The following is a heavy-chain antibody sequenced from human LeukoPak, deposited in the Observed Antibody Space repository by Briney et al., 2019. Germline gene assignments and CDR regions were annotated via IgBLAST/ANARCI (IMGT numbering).Heavy chain of an antibody. CDR2: ISGSSSSI. V-gene: IGHV3-48*04. CDR1: GFTFSSDS. Sequence: GGSLRLSCVVSGFTFSSDSMNWVRQAPGKGLEWVSYISGSSSSIYYADSVKGRFTISRDNAKNSLYLQMNSLIPEDTALYYCAKGPGLGAGKRYLDLWGRGTLVIVSA. CDR3: AKGPGLGAGKRYLDL. J-gene: IGHJ2*01. D-gene: IGHD6-13*01.